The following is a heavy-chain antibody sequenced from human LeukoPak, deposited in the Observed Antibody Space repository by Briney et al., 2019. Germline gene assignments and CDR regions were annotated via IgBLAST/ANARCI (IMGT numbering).Heavy chain of an antibody. V-gene: IGHV3-23*01. J-gene: IGHJ4*02. D-gene: IGHD4/OR15-4a*01. Sequence: GGSLRLSCAASGFTFSSYAMSWVRQAPGKGLEWVSAISGSGGSTYYADSVKGRFTISRDNSKNTLYLQMNSLRSDDTAVYYCATGVLHFDYWGQGTLVTVSS. CDR2: ISGSGGST. CDR1: GFTFSSYA. CDR3: ATGVLHFDY.